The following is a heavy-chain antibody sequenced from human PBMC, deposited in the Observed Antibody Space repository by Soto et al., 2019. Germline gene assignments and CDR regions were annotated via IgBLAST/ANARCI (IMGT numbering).Heavy chain of an antibody. CDR2: ISTTSAYT. CDR3: ARGVHGDYTHQFFDY. CDR1: GFNFGSYT. D-gene: IGHD4-17*01. J-gene: IGHJ4*02. V-gene: IGHV3-21*01. Sequence: PGGSLRLSCTASGFNFGSYTVNWVRQAPGKGPEWLAAISTTSAYTWYAESARGRFLLSRDNAKSSLYLQMNSLRVEDTAVYHCARGVHGDYTHQFFDYWGQGTVVTVSS.